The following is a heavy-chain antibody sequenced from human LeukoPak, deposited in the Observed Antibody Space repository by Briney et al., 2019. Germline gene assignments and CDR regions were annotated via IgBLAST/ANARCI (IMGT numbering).Heavy chain of an antibody. Sequence: PSETLSLTCIVSGGSISDYHWSWVRQTPGKGLEWIGYIHYTGNSNYNPSLKSRVTMSIDTSKNQFSLKLKSVSAADTAVYYCARDDGMVGAYWGQGTLVTVSS. V-gene: IGHV4-59*01. CDR1: GGSISDYH. D-gene: IGHD2-15*01. CDR3: ARDDGMVGAY. J-gene: IGHJ4*02. CDR2: IHYTGNS.